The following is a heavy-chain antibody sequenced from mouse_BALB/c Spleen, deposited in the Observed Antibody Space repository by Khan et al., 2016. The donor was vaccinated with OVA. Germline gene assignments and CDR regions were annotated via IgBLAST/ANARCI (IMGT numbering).Heavy chain of an antibody. J-gene: IGHJ4*01. Sequence: QVQLKQSGAELARPGASVKMSSKASGYTFTSHTMHWVKQRPGQGLEWIGYINPRSDYTQYNQKFNDKATLTADISSSTAYMQLSSLTSEDSAVYYCARRTTEYALDYWGQGTSVTVSS. CDR2: INPRSDYT. D-gene: IGHD2-14*01. V-gene: IGHV1-4*01. CDR1: GYTFTSHT. CDR3: ARRTTEYALDY.